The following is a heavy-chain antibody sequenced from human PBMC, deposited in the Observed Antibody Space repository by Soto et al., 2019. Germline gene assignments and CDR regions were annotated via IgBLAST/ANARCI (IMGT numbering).Heavy chain of an antibody. J-gene: IGHJ6*02. V-gene: IGHV1-18*01. CDR2: ISAYNGNT. D-gene: IGHD6-19*01. CDR3: ARDENSSGWYFYYYYYYGMDV. Sequence: ASVKVSCKASGYTFTSYGISWVRQAPGQGLEWMGWISAYNGNTNYARKLQGRVTMTTDTSTSTAYMELRSLRSDDTAVYYCARDENSSGWYFYYYYYYGMDVWGQGTTVTVSS. CDR1: GYTFTSYG.